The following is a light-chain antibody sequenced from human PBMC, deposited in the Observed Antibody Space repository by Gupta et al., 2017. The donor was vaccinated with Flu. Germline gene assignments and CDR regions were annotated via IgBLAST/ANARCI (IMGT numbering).Light chain of an antibody. CDR2: EVT. CDR1: SLDIGTYNY. J-gene: IGLJ3*02. Sequence: QSGLTQPASVSGSPGQSITISCTGTSLDIGTYNYVSWYQQHPGKAPKLMIYEVTNRPSGVSNRFSGSKFGNTASLTISGLQGEDEAHYDCTSFTTSSTWVFGGGTKLTVL. V-gene: IGLV2-14*03. CDR3: TSFTTSSTWV.